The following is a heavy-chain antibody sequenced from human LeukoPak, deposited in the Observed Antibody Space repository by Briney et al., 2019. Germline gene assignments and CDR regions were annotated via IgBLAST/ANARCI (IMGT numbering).Heavy chain of an antibody. D-gene: IGHD3-22*01. CDR1: GFTFSSYA. J-gene: IGHJ4*02. Sequence: PGGSLRLSCAASGFTFSSYAMSWVRQAPGKGLEWVSAISGSGVSTYYADSVKGRFTISRDNSKNTLYLQMNSLRAEDTAVYYCAKGGYYDSSGYYYYWGQGTLVTVSS. CDR2: ISGSGVST. CDR3: AKGGYYDSSGYYYY. V-gene: IGHV3-23*01.